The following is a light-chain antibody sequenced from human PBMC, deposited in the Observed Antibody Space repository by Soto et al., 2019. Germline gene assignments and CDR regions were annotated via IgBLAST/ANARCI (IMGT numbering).Light chain of an antibody. J-gene: IGKJ1*01. CDR3: QQYGSSPWT. CDR1: QSVSSSY. CDR2: GAS. V-gene: IGKV3-20*01. Sequence: ELVLTQSQGTLSLSPGARATLACRGSQSVSSSYVAWSQKTPGQDTRLIIYGASSRDTGIPDRVSGRGSGTGVTPTISRLEPEDVAVYDGQQYGSSPWTFGQGTKVDIK.